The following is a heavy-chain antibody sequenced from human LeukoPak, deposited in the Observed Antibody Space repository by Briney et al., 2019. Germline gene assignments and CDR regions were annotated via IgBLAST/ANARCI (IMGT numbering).Heavy chain of an antibody. Sequence: SETLSLTCAVYGGSFSGYCWSWIRQPPGKGLEWIGEINHSGTTNYNPSLKSRVTISVDTSKNQFSLKLSSVTAADTAVYYCARGGGPYDSSEGFDYWSQGTLVTVSS. CDR1: GGSFSGYC. CDR3: ARGGGPYDSSEGFDY. D-gene: IGHD3-22*01. J-gene: IGHJ4*02. V-gene: IGHV4-34*01. CDR2: INHSGTT.